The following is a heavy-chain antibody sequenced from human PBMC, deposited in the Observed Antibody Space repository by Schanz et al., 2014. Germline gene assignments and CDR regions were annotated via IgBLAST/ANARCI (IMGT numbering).Heavy chain of an antibody. D-gene: IGHD6-13*01. V-gene: IGHV3-30*18. CDR3: AKEKEEVAADGSFFDY. J-gene: IGHJ4*02. CDR2: ISFDGRNT. CDR1: GITLSGYG. Sequence: VQLVESGGGVVQPGRSLRLSCAASGITLSGYGLHWVRQAPGKGLEWVGFISFDGRNTGYAHSVKGRSTISRDNSKNTVNLQMNSLRAEDTAVYYCAKEKEEVAADGSFFDYWGQGTLVTVSS.